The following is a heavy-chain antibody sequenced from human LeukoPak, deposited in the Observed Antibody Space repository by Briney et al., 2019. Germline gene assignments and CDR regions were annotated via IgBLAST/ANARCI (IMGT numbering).Heavy chain of an antibody. J-gene: IGHJ4*02. V-gene: IGHV1-2*02. D-gene: IGHD4-17*01. CDR3: ARDSAGDYPLDY. Sequence: ASVKVSCKASGYTFTGYYMHWVRQAPGQGLEWMGWINPNSGDTNSAQKFQGRVTMTRDTSISTAYMELSRLRSDDTAVYYCARDSAGDYPLDYWGQGTLVTVSS. CDR1: GYTFTGYY. CDR2: INPNSGDT.